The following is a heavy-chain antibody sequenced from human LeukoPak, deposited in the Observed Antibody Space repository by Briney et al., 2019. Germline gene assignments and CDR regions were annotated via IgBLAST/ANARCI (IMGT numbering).Heavy chain of an antibody. V-gene: IGHV1-2*02. CDR1: GYTFTGYY. Sequence: ASVKVSCKASGYTFTGYYMHWVRQAPGQGLEWMGWINPNSGGTNYAQKFQGRVTMTRDTSISTAYMELRSLRSDDTAVYYCARGGLAYYDFWSGYRDDYWGQGTLVTVSS. D-gene: IGHD3-3*01. CDR3: ARGGLAYYDFWSGYRDDY. J-gene: IGHJ4*02. CDR2: INPNSGGT.